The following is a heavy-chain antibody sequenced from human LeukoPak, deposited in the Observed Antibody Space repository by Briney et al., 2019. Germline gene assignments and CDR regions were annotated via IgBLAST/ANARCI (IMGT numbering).Heavy chain of an antibody. D-gene: IGHD2-2*01. V-gene: IGHV4-4*02. Sequence: SETLSLTCAVSGGFISSSNWWNWVLQTPEKGLEWIGEIHHKWGTNYNPSLKSRLTISVDKSKNQVSLRLSSVAAADTALYYCARAQEGCSRASCYLEPWGQGTLVTVSS. CDR2: IHHKWGT. CDR3: ARAQEGCSRASCYLEP. CDR1: GGFISSSNW. J-gene: IGHJ5*02.